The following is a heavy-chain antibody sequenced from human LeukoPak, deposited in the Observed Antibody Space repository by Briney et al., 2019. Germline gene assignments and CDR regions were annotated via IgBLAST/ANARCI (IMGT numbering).Heavy chain of an antibody. Sequence: ASVKVSCKASGYTFTNYGISWVRQAPGQGLEWMGWISSYNGNTNYAQKFQGRVTMTTGTSTSTAYMELRSLRSDDTAVYYCTRDISVSYFGYWGQGTLVTVSS. J-gene: IGHJ4*02. CDR2: ISSYNGNT. V-gene: IGHV1-18*01. CDR3: TRDISVSYFGY. D-gene: IGHD1-14*01. CDR1: GYTFTNYG.